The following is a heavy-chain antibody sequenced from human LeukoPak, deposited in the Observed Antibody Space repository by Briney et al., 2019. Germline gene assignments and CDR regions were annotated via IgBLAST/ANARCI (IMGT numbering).Heavy chain of an antibody. V-gene: IGHV3-23*01. Sequence: GGSLRLSCAGSGFTFNNYPISWVRQTPGKGLEWVSAITGGADSTYYADSVKGRFTISRDNAKNSLYLQMNSLRAEDTAVYYCARGVSGYYLYYFDYWGQGTLVTVSS. CDR1: GFTFNNYP. CDR2: ITGGADST. D-gene: IGHD3-22*01. CDR3: ARGVSGYYLYYFDY. J-gene: IGHJ4*02.